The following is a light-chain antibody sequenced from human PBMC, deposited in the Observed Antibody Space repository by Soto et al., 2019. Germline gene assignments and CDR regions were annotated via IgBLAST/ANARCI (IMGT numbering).Light chain of an antibody. CDR2: RTS. V-gene: IGKV3-15*01. J-gene: IGKJ4*01. Sequence: TQSPSFLSASVGDRVTITCRASQSISSNLAWYQQKPGQAPRLLMFRTSSRATGFPARFSGSGSGTEFNLTISSLQSEDFGVYYCQQYNNWPRATFGGGTKVEIK. CDR1: QSISSN. CDR3: QQYNNWPRAT.